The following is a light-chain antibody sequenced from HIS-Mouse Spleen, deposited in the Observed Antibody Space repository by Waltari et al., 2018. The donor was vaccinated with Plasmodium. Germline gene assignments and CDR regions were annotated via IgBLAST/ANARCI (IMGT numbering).Light chain of an antibody. J-gene: IGLJ1*01. Sequence: QSALTQPRSVSGSPGQSVTISCTGTSSDVGGYNYVSWYQQHPGKAPKLMIYDVSNRPSGFPDRVSGSKSGNTASLTISGLQAEDEADYYCCSYAGSYTYVFGTGTKVTVL. CDR1: SSDVGGYNY. CDR2: DVS. CDR3: CSYAGSYTYV. V-gene: IGLV2-11*01.